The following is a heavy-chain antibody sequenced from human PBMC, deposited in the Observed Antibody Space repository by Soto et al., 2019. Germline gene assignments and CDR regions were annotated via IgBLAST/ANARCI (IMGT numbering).Heavy chain of an antibody. CDR1: GYMFTSYG. D-gene: IGHD3-10*01. CDR2: ISAYNGNI. J-gene: IGHJ4*02. V-gene: IGHV1-18*01. CDR3: VRDLDGSGSYYTDY. Sequence: ASVKVSCKASGYMFTSYGINWVRQAPGQGLEWMGWISAYNGNIKYAQNFQDRVTMTTDTSTSTAYMEMRSLRSDDTAVYYCVRDLDGSGSYYTDYWGPGTLVTVSS.